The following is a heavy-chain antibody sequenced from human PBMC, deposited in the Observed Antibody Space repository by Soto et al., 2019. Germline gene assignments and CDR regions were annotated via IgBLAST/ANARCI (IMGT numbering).Heavy chain of an antibody. Sequence: QVQLQESGPGLVKPSQTLSLTCTVSGGSISSGGYHWSWIRQHPGKGLEWIGYIYYSGSTYYNPSLKSRVTISVDTSKNQFSLKLSSVTAADTAVYYCAREGSSGYYLVWGQGTLVTVSS. CDR2: IYYSGST. J-gene: IGHJ4*02. CDR1: GGSISSGGYH. D-gene: IGHD3-22*01. CDR3: AREGSSGYYLV. V-gene: IGHV4-31*03.